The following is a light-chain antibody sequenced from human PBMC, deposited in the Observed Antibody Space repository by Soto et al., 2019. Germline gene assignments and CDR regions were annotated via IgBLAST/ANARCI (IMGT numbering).Light chain of an antibody. J-gene: IGKJ1*01. Sequence: EIVLTQSPGTLSVTLGDRATLSCRASQIISSSYLAWYQQKPGQAPRLLIYYTSNRATGIPARFSGSGSGTDFTLTINSLAPEDFAIYYCHQRQSWPRTFGQGTKV. CDR3: HQRQSWPRT. CDR1: QIISSSY. V-gene: IGKV3D-20*02. CDR2: YTS.